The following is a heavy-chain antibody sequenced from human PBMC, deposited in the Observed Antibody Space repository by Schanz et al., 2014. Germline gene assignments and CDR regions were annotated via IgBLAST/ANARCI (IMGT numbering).Heavy chain of an antibody. J-gene: IGHJ4*02. V-gene: IGHV3-23*01. Sequence: ESGGGLVQPGGSLRLSCAASGFTFSSYAMTWVRQAPGMGLEWVSAISGRDGSTYYADSVRGRFTISRDNSKNTLYLQMNSLRPEDTAVYYCARGGFGEVSYFDYWGQGTLXTVSS. CDR2: ISGRDGST. D-gene: IGHD3-10*01. CDR1: GFTFSSYA. CDR3: ARGGFGEVSYFDY.